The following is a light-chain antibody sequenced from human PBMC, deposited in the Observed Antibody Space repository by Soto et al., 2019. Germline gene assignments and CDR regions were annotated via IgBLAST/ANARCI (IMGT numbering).Light chain of an antibody. CDR2: KAS. CDR3: QQYKTYWT. V-gene: IGKV1-5*03. CDR1: QSVSSW. J-gene: IGKJ1*01. Sequence: DIQMTQSPSTLSASLGDRVTITCRASQSVSSWLAWFQQKPGKAPKLLIYKASSLQSGVPSRFSGGGSGTEFTLTISSLQPDDFATYYCQQYKTYWTFGPGTKVDIK.